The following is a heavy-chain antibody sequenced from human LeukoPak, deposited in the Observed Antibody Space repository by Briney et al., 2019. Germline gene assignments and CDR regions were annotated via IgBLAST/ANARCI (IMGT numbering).Heavy chain of an antibody. D-gene: IGHD3-3*01. J-gene: IGHJ4*02. V-gene: IGHV1-2*02. CDR2: INPNSGGT. Sequence: ASVKVSCKASGYTSTGYYMHWVRQAPGQGLGWMGWINPNSGGTNYAQKFQGRVTMTRDTSISTAYMELSRLRSDDTAAYYCARSTRPYYDFWSGYPFDYWGQGTLVTVSS. CDR3: ARSTRPYYDFWSGYPFDY. CDR1: GYTSTGYY.